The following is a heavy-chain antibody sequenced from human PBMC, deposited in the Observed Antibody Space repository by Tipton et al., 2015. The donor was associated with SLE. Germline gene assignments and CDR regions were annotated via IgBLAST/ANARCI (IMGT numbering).Heavy chain of an antibody. J-gene: IGHJ4*02. CDR3: ARGRYRYYFDS. D-gene: IGHD3-16*01. CDR2: ISYSGST. Sequence: TLSLTCSVSGGSISSGLNYWSWIRQTPGKGLEWIGYISYSGSTNYNPSLKSRVTISVDTSKNQFSLEMSSVTAADTAVFFCARGRYRYYFDSWGQGTLVTVSS. CDR1: GGSISSGLNY. V-gene: IGHV4-61*01.